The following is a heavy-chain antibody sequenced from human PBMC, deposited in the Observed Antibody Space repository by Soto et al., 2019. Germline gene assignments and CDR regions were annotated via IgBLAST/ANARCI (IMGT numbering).Heavy chain of an antibody. CDR1: GGSISSSSYY. J-gene: IGHJ4*02. CDR2: IYYSGST. CDR3: ARQHHIQLWPTYFFDY. Sequence: QLQLQESGPGLVKPSETLSLSCTVSGGSISSSSYYWGWIRQPPGKGLEWIGSIYYSGSTYYNPSLKSRVTISVDTSKNQFSLKLSSVTAADTAVYYCARQHHIQLWPTYFFDYWGQGTLVTVSS. V-gene: IGHV4-39*01. D-gene: IGHD5-18*01.